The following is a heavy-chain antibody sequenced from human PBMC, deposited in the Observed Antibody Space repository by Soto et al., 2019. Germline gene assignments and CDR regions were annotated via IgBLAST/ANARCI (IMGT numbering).Heavy chain of an antibody. CDR3: TSDKTWFVENTPVDDY. Sequence: EVQLVESGGGLVQPGGSLRLSCAASGFTFSSYSMNWVRQAPGKGLEWVSYISSSSGTIYYADSVKGRFTITRDNAKNSLYLRMGSLRAGESDVYYCTSDKTWFVENTPVDDYWSHGTLVAVSS. CDR1: GFTFSSYS. J-gene: IGHJ4*01. CDR2: ISSSSGTI. V-gene: IGHV3-48*01. D-gene: IGHD3-10*01.